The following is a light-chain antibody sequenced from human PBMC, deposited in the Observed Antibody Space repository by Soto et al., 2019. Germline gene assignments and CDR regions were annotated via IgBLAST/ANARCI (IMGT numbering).Light chain of an antibody. CDR1: QSVSSY. V-gene: IGKV3-11*01. J-gene: IGKJ4*01. CDR3: QQRSNWLT. CDR2: DAS. Sequence: IVLTQSPATLSLSPGERATLSCRASQSVSSYLAWYQQKPGQAPRLLIYDASNRATGIPARFSGGGSGTDFTLTISSLEPEDFAVYYCQQRSNWLTFGGGTKVEIK.